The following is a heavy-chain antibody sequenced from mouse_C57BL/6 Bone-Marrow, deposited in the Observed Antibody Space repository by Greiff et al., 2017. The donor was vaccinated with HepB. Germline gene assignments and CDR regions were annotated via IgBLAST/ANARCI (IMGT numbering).Heavy chain of an antibody. CDR1: GFSLTSYA. CDR3: ARSPYYGSSHGYFDY. CDR2: IWTGGGT. V-gene: IGHV2-9-1*01. D-gene: IGHD1-1*01. J-gene: IGHJ2*01. Sequence: VKLMESGPGLVAPSQSLSITCTVSGFSLTSYAISWVRQPPGKGLEWLGVIWTGGGTNYNSALKSRLSISKDNSKSQVFLKMNSLQTDDTARYYCARSPYYGSSHGYFDYWGQGTTLTVSS.